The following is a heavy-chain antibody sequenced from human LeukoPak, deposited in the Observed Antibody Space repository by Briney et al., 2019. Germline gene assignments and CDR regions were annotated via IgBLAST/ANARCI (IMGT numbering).Heavy chain of an antibody. CDR1: GGSISSSSYY. Sequence: SETLSLTCTVSGGSISSSSYYWGWIRRPPGKGLEWIGSIYYSGSTYYNPSLKSRVTISVDTSKNQFSLKLSSVTAADSAVYYCARPPLLDYWGQGTLVTVSS. CDR2: IYYSGST. J-gene: IGHJ4*02. V-gene: IGHV4-39*01. CDR3: ARPPLLDY.